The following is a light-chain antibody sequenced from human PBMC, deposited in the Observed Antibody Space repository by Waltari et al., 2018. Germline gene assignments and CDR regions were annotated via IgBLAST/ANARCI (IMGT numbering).Light chain of an antibody. CDR2: DDS. CDR3: QSYDSGLNGLF. CDR1: SSHIRSPYN. V-gene: IGLV1-40*01. Sequence: QSVLTQPPSVSGAPGPRVTISCTGSSSHIRSPYNVHWYQQVPGRAPKLLIYDDSHRPSGVPDRFSGSKSGTSASLAITGLQAEDEAEYFCQSYDSGLNGLFFGGGTKVTVL. J-gene: IGLJ2*01.